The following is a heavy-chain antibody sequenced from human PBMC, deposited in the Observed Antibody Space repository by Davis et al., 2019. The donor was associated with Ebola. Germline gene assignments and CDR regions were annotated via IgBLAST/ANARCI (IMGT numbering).Heavy chain of an antibody. J-gene: IGHJ6*04. D-gene: IGHD3-3*01. V-gene: IGHV3-23*01. CDR3: GHDFWSGILHGMDV. CDR1: GFTFSSYA. Sequence: GESLKISCAASGFTFSSYAMSWVRQAPGKGLEWVSAISGSGGSTYYADSVKGRFTISKDDSKNTAYLQMNSLKTEDTAVYYCGHDFWSGILHGMDVWGKGTTVTVSS. CDR2: ISGSGGST.